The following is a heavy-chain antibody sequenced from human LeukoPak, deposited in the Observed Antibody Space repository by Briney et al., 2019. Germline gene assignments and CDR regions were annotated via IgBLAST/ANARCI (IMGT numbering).Heavy chain of an antibody. Sequence: GGSLRLSCAASGFTFSNYGMHWVRQAPGKGLEWVAIISYEGSIKYYADSVKGRFTISRDNSNNTLYLQMNSLRAEDTAIYYCAKSGARYCTGGSCYFDYWGQGTLVTVSS. D-gene: IGHD2-15*01. CDR2: ISYEGSIK. CDR3: AKSGARYCTGGSCYFDY. J-gene: IGHJ4*02. V-gene: IGHV3-30*18. CDR1: GFTFSNYG.